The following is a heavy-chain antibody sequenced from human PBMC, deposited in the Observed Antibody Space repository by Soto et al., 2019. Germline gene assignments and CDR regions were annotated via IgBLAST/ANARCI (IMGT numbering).Heavy chain of an antibody. V-gene: IGHV4-59*08. J-gene: IGHJ6*03. CDR2: IYYSGRT. Sequence: SETLSLTCTVSGGSISSYYWSWIRQPPGKGLEWIGYIYYSGRTYYNPSLKSRVTISVDTSKNQFFLKLSSVIAADTAVYYCASREFCSTICYGPLSYYYYYMDVRGKGTTVTVSS. D-gene: IGHD2-2*01. CDR1: GGSISSYY. CDR3: ASREFCSTICYGPLSYYYYYMDV.